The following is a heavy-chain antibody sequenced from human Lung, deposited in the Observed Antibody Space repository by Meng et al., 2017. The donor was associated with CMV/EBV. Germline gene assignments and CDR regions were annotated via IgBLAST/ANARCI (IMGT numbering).Heavy chain of an antibody. CDR1: GGSISSNSYY. J-gene: IGHJ5*02. CDR3: ARGYYSDSSGHYYANPHWFDP. Sequence: GSLRLXCPVSGGSISSNSYYWGWIRQPPGKGLEWIGSMYYSGSTYYNPSLKSRVTISVDTSKKQISLKLSSVTAADTAVYYCARGYYSDSSGHYYANPHWFDPXGRGXLVTVSS. D-gene: IGHD3-22*01. CDR2: MYYSGST. V-gene: IGHV4-39*07.